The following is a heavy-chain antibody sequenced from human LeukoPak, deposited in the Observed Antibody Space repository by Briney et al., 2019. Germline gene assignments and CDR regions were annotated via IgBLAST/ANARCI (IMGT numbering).Heavy chain of an antibody. J-gene: IGHJ4*02. Sequence: GGSLRLSCAASGFTFSSYAMSWVRQAPGKGLEWVSVISGSGGSTYYGDFVKGRFSISRDNSENTLYLQMHSLRAEDTAVYYCAKESPSLDYWGQGALVTVSS. CDR1: GFTFSSYA. CDR3: AKESPSLDY. CDR2: ISGSGGST. V-gene: IGHV3-23*01.